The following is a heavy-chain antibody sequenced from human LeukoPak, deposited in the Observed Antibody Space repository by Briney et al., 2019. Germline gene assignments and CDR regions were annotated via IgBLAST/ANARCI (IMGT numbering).Heavy chain of an antibody. CDR3: ARAPYGYDSSGYYSSNYYYYYMDV. CDR2: IIPIFGTA. D-gene: IGHD3-22*01. J-gene: IGHJ6*03. V-gene: IGHV1-69*13. Sequence: RASVKVSCKASGGTFSSYAISWVRQAPGQGLEWMGGIIPIFGTANYAQKFQGRVTITADESTSTAYMELSSLRSEDTAVYYCARAPYGYDSSGYYSSNYYYYYMDVWGKGTTVTVSS. CDR1: GGTFSSYA.